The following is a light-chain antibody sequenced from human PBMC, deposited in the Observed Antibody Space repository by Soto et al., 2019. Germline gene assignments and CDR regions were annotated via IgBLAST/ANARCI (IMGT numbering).Light chain of an antibody. CDR2: GAS. CDR1: QSVRSNY. J-gene: IGKJ2*01. CDR3: HQYGISPGT. Sequence: EIVLTQSPGTLSLSPGERATLSCRASQSVRSNYLAWYQXXXXQAXXXLIYGASTRDXXIXDXXSGSGSGTDFTLTITRLEPEDFAVYYCHQYGISPGTFGQGTKLEIK. V-gene: IGKV3-20*01.